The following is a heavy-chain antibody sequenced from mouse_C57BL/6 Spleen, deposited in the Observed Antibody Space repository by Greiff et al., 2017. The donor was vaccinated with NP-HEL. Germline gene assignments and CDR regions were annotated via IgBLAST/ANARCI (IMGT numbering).Heavy chain of an antibody. D-gene: IGHD1-1*01. CDR2: INPYNGGT. CDR1: GYTFTDYY. V-gene: IGHV1-19*01. J-gene: IGHJ4*01. CDR3: ARKGTTVVATSMDY. Sequence: EVQLVESGPVLVKPGASVKMSCKASGYTFTDYYMNWVKQSHGKSLEWIGVINPYNGGTSYNQKFKGKATLTVDKSSSTAYMELNSLTSEDSAVYYCARKGTTVVATSMDYWGQGTSVTVSS.